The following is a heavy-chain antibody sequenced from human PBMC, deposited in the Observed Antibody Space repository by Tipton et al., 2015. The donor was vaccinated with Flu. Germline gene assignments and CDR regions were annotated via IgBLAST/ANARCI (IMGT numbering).Heavy chain of an antibody. V-gene: IGHV3-7*01. Sequence: SLRLSCSASGFTFSTYWMSWVRQAPGKGLEWVAHIKEDGSEIYYVDSVKGRFTISRDNAKNTLYLQMNSLRAEDTAMYYCAREEYSYANDYWGQGALVTVSS. CDR3: AREEYSYANDY. J-gene: IGHJ4*02. CDR2: IKEDGSEI. D-gene: IGHD3-16*01. CDR1: GFTFSTYW.